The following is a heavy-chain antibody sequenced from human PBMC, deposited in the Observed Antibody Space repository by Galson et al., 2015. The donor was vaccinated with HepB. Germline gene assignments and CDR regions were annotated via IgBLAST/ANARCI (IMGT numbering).Heavy chain of an antibody. Sequence: QSGAEVKKPGESLKISCKGSGYNFTKYWIGWVRQMPGKGLEWMGIIYPGDSDTRYSPSFQGQVTISADKSISTAYLQWSSLKASDTAMYYCARHETGYDLFRPYDSWGQGTLVTVSS. V-gene: IGHV5-51*01. J-gene: IGHJ5*01. D-gene: IGHD5-12*01. CDR2: IYPGDSDT. CDR3: ARHETGYDLFRPYDS. CDR1: GYNFTKYW.